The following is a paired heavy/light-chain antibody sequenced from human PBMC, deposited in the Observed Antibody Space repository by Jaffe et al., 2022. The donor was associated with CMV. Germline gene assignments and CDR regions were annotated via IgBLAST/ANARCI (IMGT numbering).Heavy chain of an antibody. CDR1: GYSFTNYW. CDR2: IYPGDSGV. J-gene: IGHJ4*02. Sequence: EVQLVQSGAEVKKPGESLKISCKASGYSFTNYWIVWVRQMPGKGLEWMAIIYPGDSGVTYSPSFQGQVTISADKSINTAYLQWNSLKASDTAIYYCARKYSGFDYWGQGTLVTVSS. V-gene: IGHV5-51*01. D-gene: IGHD5-12*01. CDR3: ARKYSGFDY.
Light chain of an antibody. J-gene: IGKJ2*01. Sequence: EIVLTQSPGTLSLSPGERATLSCRASQSGFTIYFAWYQQKSGQAPRLLIYGVSTRATGIPDRFSGSGSGTDFTLTISRLEPEDSAVYYCQQYGSSPFTFGQGTKLEIK. CDR3: QQYGSSPFT. CDR2: GVS. CDR1: QSGFTIY. V-gene: IGKV3-20*01.